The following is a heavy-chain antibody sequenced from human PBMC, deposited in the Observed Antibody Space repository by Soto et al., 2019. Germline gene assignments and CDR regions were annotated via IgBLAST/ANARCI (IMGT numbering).Heavy chain of an antibody. D-gene: IGHD3-16*01. J-gene: IGHJ4*02. V-gene: IGHV1-18*01. CDR3: ARVRFGDPFDF. CDR1: GYRFTTYG. CDR2: FNPDNQNT. Sequence: ASVKVSCKVSGYRFTTYGINWVRQAPVQGLEWVGWFNPDNQNTNYAQKFQDRVSLTTDSSTNTAYMGLRDLRSDDTAVYYCARVRFGDPFDFWGQGSLVTVSS.